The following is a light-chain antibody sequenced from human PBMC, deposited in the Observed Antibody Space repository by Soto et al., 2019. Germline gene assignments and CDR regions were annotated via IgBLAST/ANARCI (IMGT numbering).Light chain of an antibody. Sequence: ETMLTQSPDTLSVSLGERATLSCRASQSLRSSLAWDQQKPGQAQRLLIYDASTRATGIPARFSGSVSGTDFTLTISGLQSEDFAVYYCQQYTNWPPITFGQGTRLEIK. CDR1: QSLRSS. CDR2: DAS. J-gene: IGKJ5*01. V-gene: IGKV3-15*01. CDR3: QQYTNWPPIT.